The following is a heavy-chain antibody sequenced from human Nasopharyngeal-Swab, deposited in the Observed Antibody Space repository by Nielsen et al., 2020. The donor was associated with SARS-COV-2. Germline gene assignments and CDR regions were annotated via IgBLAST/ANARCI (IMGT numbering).Heavy chain of an antibody. V-gene: IGHV3-48*03. CDR1: GFTFSSYE. CDR2: ISSSGSTI. J-gene: IGHJ6*03. Sequence: GESLKISCAASGFTFSSYEMNWVRQAPGKGLEWVSYISSSGSTIYYADSVKGRFTISRDNAKNSLYLQMNSLRAEDTAVYYCARVKYYDFWSGYYPEAYTYSGVASWGKGPTVT. CDR3: ARVKYYDFWSGYYPEAYTYSGVAS. D-gene: IGHD3-3*01.